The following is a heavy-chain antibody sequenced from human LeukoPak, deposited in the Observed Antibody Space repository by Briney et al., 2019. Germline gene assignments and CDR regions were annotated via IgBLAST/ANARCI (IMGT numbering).Heavy chain of an antibody. CDR3: AALLGYCSGGSCYSTYYFYY. J-gene: IGHJ4*02. CDR1: GYIFTSYW. D-gene: IGHD2-15*01. V-gene: IGHV5-51*01. Sequence: GESLKISCKGSGYIFTSYWIGWVRQMPGKGLEWMGIIYPSDSDTRYSPSFQAQVTISADKSISTAYLQWSSLKASDTAMYYCAALLGYCSGGSCYSTYYFYYWGQGTLVTVSS. CDR2: IYPSDSDT.